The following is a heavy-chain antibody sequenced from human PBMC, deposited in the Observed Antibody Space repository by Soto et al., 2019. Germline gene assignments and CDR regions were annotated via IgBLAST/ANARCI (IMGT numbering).Heavy chain of an antibody. J-gene: IGHJ5*02. CDR1: GGSISSGDYY. V-gene: IGHV4-30-4*01. Sequence: SETQSLTCTVSGGSISSGDYYWSWIRQPPGKGLEWIGYIYYSGSTYYNPSLKSRVTISVDTSKNQFSLKLSSVTAADTAVYYCARDRGDYSTSGNWFDPWGQGTLVTVSS. CDR2: IYYSGST. D-gene: IGHD2-21*01. CDR3: ARDRGDYSTSGNWFDP.